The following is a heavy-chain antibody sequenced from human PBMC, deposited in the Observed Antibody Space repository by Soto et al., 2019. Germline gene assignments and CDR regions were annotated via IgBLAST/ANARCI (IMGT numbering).Heavy chain of an antibody. V-gene: IGHV3-74*01. CDR3: ARDFTTAETPGDDFDY. D-gene: IGHD4-17*01. Sequence: EVQLVESGGGLVQPGGSLRLSSAVSGFTFGNYWMHWVRQPPGRGLMWVARINAAGRTTSYADSVEGRFTISRDNAKNTLSLEMNSLRAEDTAIYYCARDFTTAETPGDDFDYWGQGTLVTVSS. CDR2: INAAGRTT. CDR1: GFTFGNYW. J-gene: IGHJ4*02.